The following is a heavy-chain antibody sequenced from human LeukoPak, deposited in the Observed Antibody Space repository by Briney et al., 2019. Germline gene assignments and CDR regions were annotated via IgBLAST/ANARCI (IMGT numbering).Heavy chain of an antibody. Sequence: SETLSLTCTVSGGSISTSNYYWGWVRQPPGKGLEWIGSIYYTGSTYYNPSLNSRVTVSVDTSKNQFSLKLSSVTAADTAVYYCASRTRFGELRFDYWGQGTLVTVSS. V-gene: IGHV4-39*01. CDR2: IYYTGST. CDR1: GGSISTSNYY. D-gene: IGHD3-10*01. J-gene: IGHJ4*02. CDR3: ASRTRFGELRFDY.